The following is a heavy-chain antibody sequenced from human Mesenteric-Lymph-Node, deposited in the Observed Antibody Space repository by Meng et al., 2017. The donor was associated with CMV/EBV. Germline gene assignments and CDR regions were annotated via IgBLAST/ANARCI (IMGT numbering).Heavy chain of an antibody. V-gene: IGHV3-7*01. CDR1: GFIFSSYW. Sequence: GESLKISCAASGFIFSSYWMSWVRQAPGKGLEWVANIKQDGSEKYYVDSVKGRFTISRDNAKNSLYLQMNSLRAEDTSVYYCARTYPKGLYGMDVWGQGTTVTVSS. CDR3: ARTYPKGLYGMDV. CDR2: IKQDGSEK. J-gene: IGHJ6*02.